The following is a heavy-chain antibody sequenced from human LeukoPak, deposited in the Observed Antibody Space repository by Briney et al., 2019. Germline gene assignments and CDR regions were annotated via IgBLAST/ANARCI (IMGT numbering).Heavy chain of an antibody. CDR3: ARGEDFERYYLAY. D-gene: IGHD3-9*01. Sequence: SETLSLTCSVSDYSISSGYYWGWIRQSPGKGLEWIGSIYNSGSTYYNPSLKSRVTISVDMSKNQFSLKMSSVTAADTAVYFCARGEDFERYYLAYWGQGTLVTVSS. CDR2: IYNSGST. CDR1: DYSISSGYY. V-gene: IGHV4-38-2*02. J-gene: IGHJ4*02.